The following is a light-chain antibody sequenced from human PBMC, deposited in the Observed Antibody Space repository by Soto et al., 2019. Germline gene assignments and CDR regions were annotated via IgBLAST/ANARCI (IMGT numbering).Light chain of an antibody. CDR2: AAS. Sequence: DIQLTQSPFFLSASVGDRVTITCRASQGISSTYLAWYQQTPGKAPKILIYAASTLQSGVPSRFSGRGSGTDFTLTISSLQPEDFATYYCQQLNSYPLTFGGGTKVDTK. J-gene: IGKJ4*01. CDR3: QQLNSYPLT. V-gene: IGKV1-9*01. CDR1: QGISSTY.